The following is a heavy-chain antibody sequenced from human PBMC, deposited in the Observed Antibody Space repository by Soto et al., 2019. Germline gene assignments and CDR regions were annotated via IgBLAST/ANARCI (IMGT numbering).Heavy chain of an antibody. J-gene: IGHJ5*02. V-gene: IGHV1-8*02. Sequence: GASVKVPCKASGYTFTNYGITWVRQAPGQGLEWVGWINAYRGDTGYAQKFQGRVTMTRDISIATAYMELSSLRSDDTAIYYCARMATFGSLNWFDPWGQGTLVTVSS. CDR1: GYTFTNYG. CDR3: ARMATFGSLNWFDP. CDR2: INAYRGDT. D-gene: IGHD3-16*01.